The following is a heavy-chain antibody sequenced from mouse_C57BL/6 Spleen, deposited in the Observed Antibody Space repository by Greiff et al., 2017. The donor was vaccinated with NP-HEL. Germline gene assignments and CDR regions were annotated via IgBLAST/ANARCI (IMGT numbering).Heavy chain of an antibody. D-gene: IGHD1-1*01. CDR2: ISDGGSYT. CDR3: ARDGGSNYVDY. J-gene: IGHJ2*01. CDR1: GFTFSSYA. Sequence: EVKLMESGGGLVKPGGSLKLSCAASGFTFSSYAMSWVRQTPAKRLEWVATISDGGSYTYYPDNVKGRFTISRDNAKNNLYLHMSHLKSEDTAMYYCARDGGSNYVDYWGQGTTLTVSS. V-gene: IGHV5-4*01.